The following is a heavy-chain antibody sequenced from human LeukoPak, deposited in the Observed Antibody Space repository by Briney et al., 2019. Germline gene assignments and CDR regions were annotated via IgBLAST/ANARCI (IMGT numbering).Heavy chain of an antibody. V-gene: IGHV4-59*13. CDR2: VFDSGGA. Sequence: SESLSLTCTVSGDFITSNYWSWIRQPPGQGLEWIGYVFDSGGANYNPSLKSRVTISVDTSKNQFSVKLGSVTAADTAVYYCAAALGRYGDYSRGYYFDYWGQGTLVTVSS. CDR1: GDFITSNY. J-gene: IGHJ4*02. CDR3: AAALGRYGDYSRGYYFDY. D-gene: IGHD4-17*01.